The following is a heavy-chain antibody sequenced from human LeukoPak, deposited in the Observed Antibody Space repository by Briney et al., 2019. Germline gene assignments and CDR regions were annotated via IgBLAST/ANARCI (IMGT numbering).Heavy chain of an antibody. CDR2: IYNSGST. Sequence: SETLSLTCTVSGGSISSYYWSWIRQPPGKRLEWIGYIYNSGSTNYNPSLKSRVTISVDTSKNQFSLKLSSVAAADTAVYYCARGPSSSAIDYWGQGTLVTVSS. CDR3: ARGPSSSAIDY. J-gene: IGHJ4*02. V-gene: IGHV4-59*12. CDR1: GGSISSYY. D-gene: IGHD6-13*01.